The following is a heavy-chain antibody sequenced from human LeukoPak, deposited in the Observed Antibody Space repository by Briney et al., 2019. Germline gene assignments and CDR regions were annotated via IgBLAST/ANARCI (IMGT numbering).Heavy chain of an antibody. CDR3: ARSRLTGYYQSSLFDY. CDR1: GGSFSGYY. J-gene: IGHJ4*02. CDR2: INHSGST. Sequence: SEPMSPTCAVYGGSFSGYYWSWIPQPPGKGLDWTGEINHSGSTNYNPSLTSRVTISVDTSKNQFSLKLSSVTAADTAVYYCARSRLTGYYQSSLFDYWGQGTLVTVSS. D-gene: IGHD3-9*01. V-gene: IGHV4-34*01.